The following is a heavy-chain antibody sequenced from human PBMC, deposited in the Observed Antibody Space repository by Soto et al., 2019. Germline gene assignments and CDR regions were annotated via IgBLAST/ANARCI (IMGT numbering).Heavy chain of an antibody. Sequence: QVQLVESGGGVVQPGRSLRLSCAASGFTFSSYGMHWVRQAPGKGLEWVAVIWHDGSNKYYADSVKGRFTISRDNSKNTLYLQMNSLRAEDTAVYYCARDLRWNDVCGMDVWGQGTTVTVSS. J-gene: IGHJ6*02. CDR1: GFTFSSYG. V-gene: IGHV3-33*01. CDR3: ARDLRWNDVCGMDV. D-gene: IGHD1-1*01. CDR2: IWHDGSNK.